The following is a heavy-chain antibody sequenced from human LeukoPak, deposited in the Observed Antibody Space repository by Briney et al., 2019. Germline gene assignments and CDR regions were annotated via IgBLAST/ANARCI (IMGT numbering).Heavy chain of an antibody. CDR2: INHSGST. J-gene: IGHJ4*02. CDR1: GDSISSSSYY. V-gene: IGHV4-39*07. Sequence: SETLSLTCTVSGDSISSSSYYWSWIRQPPGKGLEWIGEINHSGSTNYNPSLKSRVTISVDTSKNQFSLKLSSVTAADTAVYYCASHPTRGDWGQGTLVTVSS. CDR3: ASHPTRGD.